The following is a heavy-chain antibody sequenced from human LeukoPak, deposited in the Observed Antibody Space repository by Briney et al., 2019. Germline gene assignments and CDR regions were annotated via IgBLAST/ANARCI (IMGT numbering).Heavy chain of an antibody. V-gene: IGHV3-9*01. CDR3: ARAFHFPYDFWSGYPHAFDI. D-gene: IGHD3-3*01. CDR2: ISWNSGSI. CDR1: GFTFDDYA. J-gene: IGHJ3*02. Sequence: GGSLRLSCAASGFTFDDYAMHWVRQAPGKGLEWVSGISWNSGSIGYADSVKGRFTISRDNAKNSLYLQMNSLRAEDTAVYYCARAFHFPYDFWSGYPHAFDIWGQGTMVTVSS.